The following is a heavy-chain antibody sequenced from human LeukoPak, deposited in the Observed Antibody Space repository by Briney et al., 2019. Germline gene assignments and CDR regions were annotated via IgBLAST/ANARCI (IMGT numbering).Heavy chain of an antibody. V-gene: IGHV4-34*01. D-gene: IGHD6-19*01. CDR1: GVSFSGYS. CDR3: GRKRGAGQTPFDY. CDR2: INYIGRT. Sequence: SETLSLTCTVEGVSFSGYSWTGIRQPPRKGVAWVGGINYIGRTTYKPSLNSHVTLSVEKSKNQLSLKLPSVFAPGTAVYFSGRKRGAGQTPFDYWGQGTLVIVSS. J-gene: IGHJ4*02.